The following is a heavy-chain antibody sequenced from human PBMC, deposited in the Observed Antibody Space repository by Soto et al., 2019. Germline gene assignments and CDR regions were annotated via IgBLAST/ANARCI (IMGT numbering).Heavy chain of an antibody. J-gene: IGHJ6*01. V-gene: IGHV3-30*18. Sequence: QVQLVESGGGVVQPGRSLRLSCAASGFTFSSYGMHWDRQAPGKGLEWVAVISYDGSNKYYADSVKGRFTSSRDNSKNTXXLQMNSLGAEDTAVYYCAKDWDIVVVTAIRYGMDVWGQGTTVTVSS. CDR2: ISYDGSNK. CDR3: AKDWDIVVVTAIRYGMDV. CDR1: GFTFSSYG. D-gene: IGHD2-21*02.